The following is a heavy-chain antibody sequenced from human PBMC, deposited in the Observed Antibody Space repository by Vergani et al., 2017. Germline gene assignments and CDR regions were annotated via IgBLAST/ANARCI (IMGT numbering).Heavy chain of an antibody. CDR2: IIPILGIA. D-gene: IGHD3-3*01. J-gene: IGHJ3*02. CDR3: ARVRNPSYYDFWSGYYHDAFDI. Sequence: QVQLVQSGAEVKKPGSSVKVSCKASGGTFSSYTISWVRQAPGQGLEWMGRIIPILGIANYAQKFQGRVTITADKSTSTAYMELSRLKSDDTAVYYCARVRNPSYYDFWSGYYHDAFDIWGQGTMVTVSS. V-gene: IGHV1-69*02. CDR1: GGTFSSYT.